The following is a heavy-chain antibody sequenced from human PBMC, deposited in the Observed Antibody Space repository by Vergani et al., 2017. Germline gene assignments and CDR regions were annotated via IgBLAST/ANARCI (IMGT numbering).Heavy chain of an antibody. CDR1: GFTFDDYA. CDR3: AKAVRGYYYGMDD. J-gene: IGHJ6*02. CDR2: ISWNSGSI. V-gene: IGHV3-9*01. Sequence: EVQLVESGGGLVQPGRSLRLSCAASGFTFDDYAMHWVRQAPGKGLEWVSGISWNSGSIGYADSVKGRFTIFRDNAKNSLYLQMNSLRAEDTALYYCAKAVRGYYYGMDDWGQGTTVTVSS. D-gene: IGHD3-10*01.